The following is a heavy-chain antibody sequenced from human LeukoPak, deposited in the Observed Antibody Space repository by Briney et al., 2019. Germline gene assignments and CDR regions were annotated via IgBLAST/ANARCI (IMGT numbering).Heavy chain of an antibody. J-gene: IGHJ4*02. V-gene: IGHV3-23*01. CDR1: GFTFSSYA. Sequence: GGSLRLSCAVSGFTFSSYAMKWVRQAPGKGLEWVSGISGSGGSTYYADSVKGRFTISRDKSKNTLYLQMNSLRAEDTAVYYCAKGDTTWELPHDYWGQGTLVTVSS. D-gene: IGHD1-26*01. CDR3: AKGDTTWELPHDY. CDR2: ISGSGGST.